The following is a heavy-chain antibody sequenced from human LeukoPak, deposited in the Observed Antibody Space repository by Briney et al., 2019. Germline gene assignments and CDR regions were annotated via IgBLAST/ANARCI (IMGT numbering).Heavy chain of an antibody. D-gene: IGHD1-14*01. Sequence: SETLSLTCTVSDGSIGSSGYYWGWIRRPPGRGLEWIAIINYSGNTYYNSSLKSRVTISVDTSKNQFSLKLSSVTAADTAVYYCARRQPSEKTFDPWGQGTLVTVSS. CDR2: INYSGNT. V-gene: IGHV4-39*01. CDR1: DGSIGSSGYY. CDR3: ARRQPSEKTFDP. J-gene: IGHJ5*02.